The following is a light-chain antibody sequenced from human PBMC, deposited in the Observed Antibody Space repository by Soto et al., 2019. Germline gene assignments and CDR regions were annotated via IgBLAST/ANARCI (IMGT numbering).Light chain of an antibody. V-gene: IGLV2-14*01. J-gene: IGLJ1*01. Sequence: QSALTQPASVSGSPGQSITISCTGTRSDVGTYDYVSWFQHHSGNAPKLIISEVNNRPSGVSSRFSGSKSGNTASLTISGLQPEDEADYYCSSWDGSLSGYVFGAGTKVTVL. CDR2: EVN. CDR1: RSDVGTYDY. CDR3: SSWDGSLSGYV.